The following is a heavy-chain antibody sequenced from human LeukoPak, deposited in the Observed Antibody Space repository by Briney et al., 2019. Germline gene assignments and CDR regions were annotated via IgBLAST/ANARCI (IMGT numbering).Heavy chain of an antibody. J-gene: IGHJ5*02. V-gene: IGHV4-39*02. CDR1: GGSMSSSSYY. CDR3: AKDSRTDFKWLVP. Sequence: SETLSLTCTVSGGSMSSSSYYWGWIRQPPGKGLEWIGSNYYSGSTYYNPSLKSRVTISVDTSKNQFSLKMSSVTAADTAWYYCAKDSRTDFKWLVPWGQGTLVTVSS. CDR2: NYYSGST. D-gene: IGHD6-13*01.